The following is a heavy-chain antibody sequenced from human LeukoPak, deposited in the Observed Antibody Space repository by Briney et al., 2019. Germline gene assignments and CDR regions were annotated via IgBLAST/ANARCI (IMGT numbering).Heavy chain of an antibody. J-gene: IGHJ5*01. V-gene: IGHV3-66*01. Sequence: GGSLRLSCAASGFIVSDNYMSWVRQAPGKGLEWLSVIYGGNSIYYAVSVKGRFTISRDTSKNTLYLQMNSLTVEDTAVYYCAKGGYSGHEFDFWGQGALVTVSS. CDR3: AKGGYSGHEFDF. D-gene: IGHD5-12*01. CDR2: IYGGNSI. CDR1: GFIVSDNY.